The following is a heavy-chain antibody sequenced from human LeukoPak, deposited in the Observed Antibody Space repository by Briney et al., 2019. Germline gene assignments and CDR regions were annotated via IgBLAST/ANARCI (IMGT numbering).Heavy chain of an antibody. D-gene: IGHD3-10*01. J-gene: IGHJ5*02. CDR1: GYSFTSYW. Sequence: GESLKISCKGSGYSFTSYWIGWVRQMPGKGLEWMGIIYPGDSDTRYSPSFQGQVTISADKSISTAYLQWSSLKASDTAMYYCARSGPRPYYYGSGTYGVGWFDPWGQGTLVTVSS. V-gene: IGHV5-51*01. CDR2: IYPGDSDT. CDR3: ARSGPRPYYYGSGTYGVGWFDP.